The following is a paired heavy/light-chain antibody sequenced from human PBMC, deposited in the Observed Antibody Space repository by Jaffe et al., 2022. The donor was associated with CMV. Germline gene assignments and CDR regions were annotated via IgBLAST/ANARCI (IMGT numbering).Heavy chain of an antibody. CDR3: ARDPNTVPYY. Sequence: EVQLVESGGGLVQPGESLRLSCAASGFMFSSFWMSWVRQAPGKGPEWVANIKEDGSEEYYVDSVKGRFTIFRDNANNLLYLQMNSLRVDDTAMYYCARDPNTVPYYWGQGTLVTVAS. CDR1: GFMFSSFW. V-gene: IGHV3-7*01. D-gene: IGHD6-6*01. CDR2: IKEDGSEE. J-gene: IGHJ4*02.
Light chain of an antibody. J-gene: IGKJ1*01. V-gene: IGKV2-30*01. CDR1: QSLVYSDGNTY. CDR3: MESIHWPT. CDR2: KVS. Sequence: DVVMTQSPLSLPVTLGQPASISCRSSQSLVYSDGNTYLNWFQQRPGQSPRRLIYKVSKRDSGVPDRFSGTGSGTDFTLKISRVEAEDVGVYYCMESIHWPTFGQGTKVEIK.